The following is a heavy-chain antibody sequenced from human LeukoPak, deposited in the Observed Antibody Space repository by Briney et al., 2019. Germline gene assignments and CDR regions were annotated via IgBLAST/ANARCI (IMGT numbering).Heavy chain of an antibody. CDR1: GYIFTDYY. V-gene: IGHV1-2*02. J-gene: IGHJ3*02. Sequence: ASVKVSCKASGYIFTDYYMHWVRQAPGQGLEWMGWFNPASGGTKYAQKFQGRVTMTRDTSINTAYMELSSLGLDDTAVYYCARGLYYGGNQQAHDAFDIWGQGTLVTVSS. D-gene: IGHD4-23*01. CDR3: ARGLYYGGNQQAHDAFDI. CDR2: FNPASGGT.